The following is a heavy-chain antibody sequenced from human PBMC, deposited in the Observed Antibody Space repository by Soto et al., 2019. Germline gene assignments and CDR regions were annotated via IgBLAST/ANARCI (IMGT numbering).Heavy chain of an antibody. J-gene: IGHJ5*02. V-gene: IGHV1-2*02. CDR2: IKSFNGDT. CDR3: ARVVSPYYDVLSGNWSGP. Sequence: GASVKVSCKASGYTFTGYYMHWARQAPGQGLEWMGWIKSFNGDTNYAQKFQGRVTLTRDKSISTAYMELSRLKSDDTAVYYCARVVSPYYDVLSGNWSGPCGKGPLGPVFS. D-gene: IGHD3-9*01. CDR1: GYTFTGYY.